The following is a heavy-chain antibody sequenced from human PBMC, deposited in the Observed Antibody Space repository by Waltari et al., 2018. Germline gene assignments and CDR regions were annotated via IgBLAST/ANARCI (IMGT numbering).Heavy chain of an antibody. D-gene: IGHD6-19*01. Sequence: QVQLHESGPGLVKPSETLSLTCSVSGGSISRNYWSWIRQPPGKGLEWIGYIFHSGSAYINYGWSTNYNPSLKSRVTISIDTSKNQFSLRLTSVTAADTAVYYCVRHGLRGGVAVADLNWFDPWGQGTLVTVSS. J-gene: IGHJ5*02. CDR1: GGSISRNY. CDR2: IFHSGSAYINYGWST. V-gene: IGHV4-59*08. CDR3: VRHGLRGGVAVADLNWFDP.